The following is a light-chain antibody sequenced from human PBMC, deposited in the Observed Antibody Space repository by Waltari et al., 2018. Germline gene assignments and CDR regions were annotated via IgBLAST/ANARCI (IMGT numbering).Light chain of an antibody. CDR3: QQVNSFPAT. J-gene: IGKJ4*01. Sequence: DIQMTQSPSSVSAFVGDRVTITCRASQSISNWLAWYKQKPGKAPKLLIYGASDLHSGVQSRFSGSGAGTDFTLTISSLQAEDFATYYCQQVNSFPATFGGGTKV. V-gene: IGKV1-12*01. CDR1: QSISNW. CDR2: GAS.